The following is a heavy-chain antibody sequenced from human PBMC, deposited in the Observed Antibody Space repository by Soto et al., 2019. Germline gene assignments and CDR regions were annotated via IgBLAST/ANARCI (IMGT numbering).Heavy chain of an antibody. D-gene: IGHD2-2*01. V-gene: IGHV3-33*01. CDR2: IWYDGSNK. J-gene: IGHJ3*02. CDR1: GFTFSSYG. Sequence: GGSLRLSCAASGFTFSSYGMHWVRQAPGKGLEWVAVIWYDGSNKYYADSVKGRFTISRDNSKNTLYLQMNSLRAEDTAVYYCARDDIVVVPAATDDASDIWGQGTKVTVSS. CDR3: ARDDIVVVPAATDDASDI.